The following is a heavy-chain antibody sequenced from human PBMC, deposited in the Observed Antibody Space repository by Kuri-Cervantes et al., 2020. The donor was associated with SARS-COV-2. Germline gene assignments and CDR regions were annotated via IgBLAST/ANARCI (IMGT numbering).Heavy chain of an antibody. D-gene: IGHD6-6*01. V-gene: IGHV4-39*07. CDR1: GGSISRSSYY. CDR3: ARDRYSSSLFYYYYMDV. Sequence: SCTVSGGSISRSSYYWGWIRQPPGKGLEWIGSIYYSGSTNYNPSLKSRVTISVDTSKNQFSLKLSSVTAADTAVYYCARDRYSSSLFYYYYMDVWGKGTMVTVSS. J-gene: IGHJ6*03. CDR2: IYYSGST.